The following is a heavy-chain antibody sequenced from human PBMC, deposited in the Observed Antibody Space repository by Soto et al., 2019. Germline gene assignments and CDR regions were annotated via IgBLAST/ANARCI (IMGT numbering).Heavy chain of an antibody. CDR3: VRPRYCSSTTCYYFDY. D-gene: IGHD2-2*01. V-gene: IGHV4-39*01. CDR1: GGSINSSSYY. Sequence: SETLSLTCTVSGGSINSSSYYWGWIRQPPGKGLEWIGRVYYGGSTYYNPSLKSRVTISIDTSKNQFSLRLSSMTAADTAVYYCVRPRYCSSTTCYYFDYWGQGTLVTVSS. CDR2: VYYGGST. J-gene: IGHJ4*02.